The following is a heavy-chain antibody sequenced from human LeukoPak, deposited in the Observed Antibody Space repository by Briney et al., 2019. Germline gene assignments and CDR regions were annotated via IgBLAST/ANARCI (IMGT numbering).Heavy chain of an antibody. CDR1: GFTISDHY. CDR2: SRNKADSYTT. Sequence: PGGSLRLSCAASGFTISDHYMDWVRQAPGKGLEWVGRSRNKADSYTTYYAASVKGRFTISRDDSKNSLYLQMNSLKAEDTAVYYWTRHYFSEWGQGTLVTVSS. CDR3: TRHYFSE. D-gene: IGHD2-15*01. V-gene: IGHV3-72*01. J-gene: IGHJ4*02.